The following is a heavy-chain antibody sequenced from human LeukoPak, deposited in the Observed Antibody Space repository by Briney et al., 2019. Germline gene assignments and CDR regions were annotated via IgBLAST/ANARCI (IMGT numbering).Heavy chain of an antibody. CDR2: IGSSSSPI. CDR1: GFTFSNYG. D-gene: IGHD5-12*01. CDR3: ARAMRSGYDY. Sequence: PGGSLRLSCAASGFTFSNYGMNWVRQAPGKGLEWVSYIGSSSSPIYYADSVKGRFTISRDNAKNSLYLQMNSLRDEDTAVYYCARAMRSGYDYWGQGTLVTVSS. V-gene: IGHV3-48*02. J-gene: IGHJ4*02.